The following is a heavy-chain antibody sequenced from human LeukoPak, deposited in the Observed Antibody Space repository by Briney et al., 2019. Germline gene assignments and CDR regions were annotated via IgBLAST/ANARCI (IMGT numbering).Heavy chain of an antibody. V-gene: IGHV1-18*01. CDR2: ISTQSGNT. Sequence: ASVKVSCKASGYTLTSYGINWMRQAPGQGLEWMGWISTQSGNTNYAQKVQGRLTLTTDRSTNTAYMELRSLRSDNTAVYYCARGAYGDKWGQGTMVTVSS. D-gene: IGHD4-17*01. CDR1: GYTLTSYG. CDR3: ARGAYGDK. J-gene: IGHJ4*02.